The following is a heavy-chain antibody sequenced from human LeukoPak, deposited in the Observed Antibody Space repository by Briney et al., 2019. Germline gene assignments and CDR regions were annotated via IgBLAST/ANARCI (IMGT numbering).Heavy chain of an antibody. V-gene: IGHV3-30*03. D-gene: IGHD3-16*01. CDR2: ISYDGSNK. J-gene: IGHJ3*02. CDR1: GFTFSSYG. CDR3: ARDQGGGSHRHAFDI. Sequence: GGSLRLSCAASGFTFSSYGMHWVRQAPGKGLEWVAVISYDGSNKYYADSVKGRFTISRDNSKNTLYLQMNSLRAEDTAVYYCARDQGGGSHRHAFDIWGQGTMVTVSS.